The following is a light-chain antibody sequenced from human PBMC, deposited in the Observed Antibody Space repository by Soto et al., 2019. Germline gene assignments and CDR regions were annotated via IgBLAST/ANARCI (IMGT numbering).Light chain of an antibody. J-gene: IGKJ4*01. CDR1: QSVRSSY. Sequence: EMVLTQSPGTLSLSPGERATRSCRASQSVRSSYLDWYQQKPGQAPRLLIYGASSRATGIPDRFSGSGSGTDFTLTISRLEPEDFAVYYCQQYGSLLTFGGGTKVEIK. CDR3: QQYGSLLT. CDR2: GAS. V-gene: IGKV3-20*01.